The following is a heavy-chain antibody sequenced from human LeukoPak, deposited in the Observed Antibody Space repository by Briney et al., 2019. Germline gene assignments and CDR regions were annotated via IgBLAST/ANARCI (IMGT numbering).Heavy chain of an antibody. J-gene: IGHJ4*02. CDR1: GSSFTSYW. D-gene: IGHD5-12*01. V-gene: IGHV5-51*01. CDR3: ARRYSGYNHRTLFHY. Sequence: GESLQISCQGSGSSFTSYWIGWARQLPGKGLEWMGIIYPGDSDTTYSPSLQGQVTLPADKSTRPACLQSGSLKASDPAMTYRARRYSGYNHRTLFHYWHQGTVVTVSS. CDR2: IYPGDSDT.